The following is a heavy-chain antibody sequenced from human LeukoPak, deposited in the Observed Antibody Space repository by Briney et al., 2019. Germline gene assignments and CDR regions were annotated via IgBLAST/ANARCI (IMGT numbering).Heavy chain of an antibody. CDR3: ATDTTSAGGPYYYGMDV. CDR2: FDPEDGET. V-gene: IGHV1-24*01. Sequence: ASVKVSCKASGGTFSSYAISWVRQAPGKGLEWMGGFDPEDGETIYAQKFQGRVTMTEDTSTDTAYMELSSLRSEDTAVYYCATDTTSAGGPYYYGMDVWGQGTTVTVSS. CDR1: GGTFSSYA. J-gene: IGHJ6*02. D-gene: IGHD1-1*01.